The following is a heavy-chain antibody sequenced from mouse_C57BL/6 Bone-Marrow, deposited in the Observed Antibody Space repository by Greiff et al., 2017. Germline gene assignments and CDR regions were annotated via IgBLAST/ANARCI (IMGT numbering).Heavy chain of an antibody. D-gene: IGHD2-12*01. Sequence: VQLQQPGAELVTPGASVKVSCKASGYTFTSYWMHWVKQRPGQGLEWIGRIHPSDSVTNYTQKFTGKATLTVANSSSTASMQLSSLTSADSAFYYFSPLDSDAYDYWGQGTTLTVSS. CDR2: IHPSDSVT. CDR1: GYTFTSYW. CDR3: SPLDSDAYDY. V-gene: IGHV1-74*01. J-gene: IGHJ2*01.